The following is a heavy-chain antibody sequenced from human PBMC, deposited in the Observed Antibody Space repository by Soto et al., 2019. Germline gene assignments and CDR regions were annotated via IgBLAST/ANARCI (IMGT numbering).Heavy chain of an antibody. Sequence: EVQLLESGGGLVQPGGSLRLSCAASGFTFSSYARSWVRQAPGKGLEWVSAISGSGGSTYYADSVKGRFTISRDNSKNTLYLQMNSLRAEDTAVYYCAKDLLVGCGGDCWAYWGQGTLVTVSS. CDR1: GFTFSSYA. J-gene: IGHJ4*02. V-gene: IGHV3-23*01. CDR3: AKDLLVGCGGDCWAY. CDR2: ISGSGGST. D-gene: IGHD2-21*02.